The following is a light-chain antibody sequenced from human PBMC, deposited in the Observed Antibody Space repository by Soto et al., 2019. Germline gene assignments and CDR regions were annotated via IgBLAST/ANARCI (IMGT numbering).Light chain of an antibody. CDR1: SSDVGGYNY. Sequence: QSALTQPPSASGSPGQSVTISCTGTSSDVGGYNYVSWYQQHPGKAPKLMIYEVSKRPSGVPDRFSGSKSGNTASLTVSGLQAEDEADYYCSSYAGSLYWVFGGGTQLTVL. J-gene: IGLJ3*02. V-gene: IGLV2-8*01. CDR2: EVS. CDR3: SSYAGSLYWV.